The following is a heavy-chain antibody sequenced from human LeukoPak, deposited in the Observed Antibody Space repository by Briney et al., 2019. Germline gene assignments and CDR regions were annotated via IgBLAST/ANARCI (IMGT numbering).Heavy chain of an antibody. V-gene: IGHV3-23*01. CDR1: GFTFSSYV. J-gene: IGHJ4*02. CDR3: AKGSGNGYGSGPFDY. Sequence: GGSLRLSCAASGFTFSSYVMSWVRQAPGKGLEWVSAISGSGGSTYYADSVKGRFTISRDNSKNSLYLQMSSLRAEDTALYYCAKGSGNGYGSGPFDYWGQGTLATVSS. D-gene: IGHD3-10*01. CDR2: ISGSGGST.